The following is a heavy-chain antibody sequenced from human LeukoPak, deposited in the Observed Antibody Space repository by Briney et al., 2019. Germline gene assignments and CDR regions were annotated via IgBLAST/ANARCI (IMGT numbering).Heavy chain of an antibody. CDR3: ARGLTEGRPIAVAGNFLYAFDI. CDR1: GFTFSSYG. Sequence: QPGRSLRLSCAASGFTFSSYGMHWVRQAPGKGLEWVAVIWYDGSNKYYADSVKGRFTISRDNSKNTLYLQMNSLRAEDTAVYYCARGLTEGRPIAVAGNFLYAFDIWGQGTMVTVSS. D-gene: IGHD6-19*01. CDR2: IWYDGSNK. J-gene: IGHJ3*02. V-gene: IGHV3-33*01.